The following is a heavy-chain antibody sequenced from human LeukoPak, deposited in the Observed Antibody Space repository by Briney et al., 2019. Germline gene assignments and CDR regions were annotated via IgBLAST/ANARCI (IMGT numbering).Heavy chain of an antibody. CDR2: ISTSSSYI. V-gene: IGHV3-21*01. CDR1: GFTFSSYN. CDR3: AKKSQKNYFDY. Sequence: GGSLRLSCAASGFTFSSYNMNWVRQAPGKGLEWVSFISTSSSYIHYADSVKGRFTISRDNSKNTLYLQMNSLRGEDTAVYYCAKKSQKNYFDYWGQGTLVTVSS. J-gene: IGHJ4*02.